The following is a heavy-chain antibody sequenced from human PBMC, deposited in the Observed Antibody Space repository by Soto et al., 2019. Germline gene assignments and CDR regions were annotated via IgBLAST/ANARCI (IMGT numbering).Heavy chain of an antibody. V-gene: IGHV1-2*04. CDR1: GYPFTGDY. J-gene: IGHJ3*02. CDR2: INPNSGGT. D-gene: IGHD6-13*01. Sequence: ASMKVSCKASGYPFTGDYMHWVRQAPRQRLEWIGLINPNSGGTNYAQKFQGWVTMTRDTSISTAYMELSRLRSDDTAVYYCARGWASIAAAGLDAFDIWGQGTMVTVSS. CDR3: ARGWASIAAAGLDAFDI.